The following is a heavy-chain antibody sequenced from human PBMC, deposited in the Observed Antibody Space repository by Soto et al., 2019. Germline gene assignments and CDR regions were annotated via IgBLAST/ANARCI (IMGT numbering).Heavy chain of an antibody. D-gene: IGHD2-21*01. Sequence: QVQLQESGPGLVKPAEALSLTCTVSGASITSHYWSWIRQPPGKGLEWLGYIYYYSGSTDYNPFLKSRLTMSVDTSNNQLALRLNSLTDADTAVYYFARPVGISPAVWYCDRWGRG. V-gene: IGHV4-59*08. CDR2: IYYYSGST. J-gene: IGHJ2*01. CDR1: GASITSHY. CDR3: ARPVGISPAVWYCDR.